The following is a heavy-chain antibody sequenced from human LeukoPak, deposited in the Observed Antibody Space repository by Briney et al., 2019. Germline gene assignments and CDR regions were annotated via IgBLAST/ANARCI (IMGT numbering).Heavy chain of an antibody. CDR1: GYTFPRYD. V-gene: IGHV1-8*03. CDR3: ARGSYATYYDILTGYFTDYYYYMDV. CDR2: MNPNSGKT. D-gene: IGHD3-9*01. J-gene: IGHJ6*03. Sequence: ASVTVSCMASGYTFPRYDIQWVRQAAGHGLEWMGWMNPNSGKTGFAQKFQDRVTITRNTSISTAYMELSSLRSEDTAVYYCARGSYATYYDILTGYFTDYYYYMDVWGKGTTVTVSS.